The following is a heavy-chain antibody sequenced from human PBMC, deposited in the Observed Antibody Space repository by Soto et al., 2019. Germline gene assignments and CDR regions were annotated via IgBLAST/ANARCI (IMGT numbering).Heavy chain of an antibody. V-gene: IGHV4-59*01. CDR2: IYYSGST. CDR1: GGSISSYY. Sequence: LSLTCTVSGGSISSYYWSWIRQPPGKGLEWIGYIYYSGSTNYNPSLKSRITISVDTSKNQFSLKLSSVTAADTAVYYCARPSEGPDAFDIWGQGTMVTVSS. J-gene: IGHJ3*02. CDR3: ARPSEGPDAFDI.